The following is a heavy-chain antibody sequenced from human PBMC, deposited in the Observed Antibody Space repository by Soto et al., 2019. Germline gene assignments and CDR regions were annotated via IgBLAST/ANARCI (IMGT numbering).Heavy chain of an antibody. V-gene: IGHV3-30-3*01. CDR1: GFTFSSYA. CDR2: ISYDGSNK. Sequence: GGSLRLSXAASGFTFSSYAMRWVRQAPGKGLEWVAVISYDGSNKYYADSVKGRFTISRDNSKNTLYLQMNSLRAEDTAVYYCAREGWLAVARNYFDYWGQGTLVTVSS. D-gene: IGHD6-19*01. CDR3: AREGWLAVARNYFDY. J-gene: IGHJ4*02.